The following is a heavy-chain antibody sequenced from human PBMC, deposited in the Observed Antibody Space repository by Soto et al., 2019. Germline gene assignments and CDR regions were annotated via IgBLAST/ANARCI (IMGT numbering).Heavy chain of an antibody. D-gene: IGHD2-8*02. J-gene: IGHJ4*02. V-gene: IGHV3-23*01. CDR3: ATQDFRGTGGAA. CDR1: GFTFNTFA. Sequence: GGSLKLSCAASGFTFNTFAMGWVRQAPGKGLEWVSLISGISRDQYYADSVKGRCTISRDNSKNTLDLQMNSLRAEDTAVYYWATQDFRGTGGAAWGQGTLVTVSS. CDR2: ISGISRDQ.